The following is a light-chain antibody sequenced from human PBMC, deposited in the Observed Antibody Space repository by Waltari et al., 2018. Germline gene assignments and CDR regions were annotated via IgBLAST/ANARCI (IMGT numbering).Light chain of an antibody. J-gene: IGKJ4*01. CDR2: RAS. CDR3: QQYDSYYLLS. Sequence: QMAQSPSTLSASVGDTVTISCRASQVISSWVAWYQHKPGKAPKLLIYRASTLVTGVPSRFSGSGSSTHFTLTISSLQPDDAATYFCQQYDSYYLLSFGGGTTVELK. CDR1: QVISSW. V-gene: IGKV1-5*03.